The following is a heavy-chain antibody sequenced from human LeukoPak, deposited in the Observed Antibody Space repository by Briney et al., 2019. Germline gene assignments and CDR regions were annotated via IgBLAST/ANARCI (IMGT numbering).Heavy chain of an antibody. J-gene: IGHJ6*04. CDR2: DGGNK. CDR1: GFTFSSYA. Sequence: GGSLRLSCAASGFTFSSYAMHWVRQAPGKGLEWVTYDGGNKYYADSVKGRFTISRDNSKNTLYLQMNSLRAEDTAVYYCARGRRVEVAPPDVWGKGTTDTVSS. V-gene: IGHV3-30-3*01. D-gene: IGHD2-21*01. CDR3: ARGRRVEVAPPDV.